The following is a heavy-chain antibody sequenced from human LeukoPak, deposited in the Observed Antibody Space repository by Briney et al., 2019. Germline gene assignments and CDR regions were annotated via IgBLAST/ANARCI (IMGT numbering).Heavy chain of an antibody. J-gene: IGHJ3*02. Sequence: ASVKVSCKASGCTFTSYGISWVRQAPGQGLEWMGWISAYNGNTNYAQKLQGRVTMTTDTSTSTAYMELRSLRSDDTAVYYCARERLGQWLVLDAFDIWGQGTMVTVSS. CDR2: ISAYNGNT. CDR1: GCTFTSYG. D-gene: IGHD6-19*01. CDR3: ARERLGQWLVLDAFDI. V-gene: IGHV1-18*01.